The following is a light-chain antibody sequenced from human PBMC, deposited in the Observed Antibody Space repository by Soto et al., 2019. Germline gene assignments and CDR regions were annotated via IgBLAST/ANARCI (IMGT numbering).Light chain of an antibody. CDR1: SADLGGYNY. CDR3: GSYTDTNTGL. Sequence: QSALTQPPSASGSPGQSVTISCTGISADLGGYNYVSWYQRHPGKAPRLIIYEFTKRPSGVPDRFSGSNSANTASLTVSGLQAEDEADYYCGSYTDTNTGLFGGGTKLTVL. V-gene: IGLV2-8*01. J-gene: IGLJ2*01. CDR2: EFT.